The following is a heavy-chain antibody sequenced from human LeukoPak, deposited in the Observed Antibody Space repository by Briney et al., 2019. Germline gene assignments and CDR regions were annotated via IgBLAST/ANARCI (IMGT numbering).Heavy chain of an antibody. CDR2: INPSGGST. D-gene: IGHD3-16*01. V-gene: IGHV1-46*01. CDR3: ARDLGYFDY. CDR1: GYTFTSYY. Sequence: ASVKVSCKASGYTFTSYYMHWVRQAPGQGLEWMGIINPSGGSTSYAQKFQGRVTITADKSTSTAYMELSSLRSEDTAVYYCARDLGYFDYWGQGTLVTVSS. J-gene: IGHJ4*02.